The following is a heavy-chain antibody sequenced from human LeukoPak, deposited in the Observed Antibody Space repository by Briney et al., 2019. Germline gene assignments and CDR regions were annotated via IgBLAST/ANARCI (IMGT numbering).Heavy chain of an antibody. Sequence: AGGPLRLSCAASGFTFSNAWMSWVRQAPGKGLEWVGRIKSKTDGGTTDYAAPVKGRFTISRDDSKNTLYLQMNSLKTEDTAVYYCTTARSPHNWNDGESDYWGRGTLVTVSS. V-gene: IGHV3-15*01. CDR3: TTARSPHNWNDGESDY. CDR2: IKSKTDGGTT. D-gene: IGHD1-20*01. CDR1: GFTFSNAW. J-gene: IGHJ4*02.